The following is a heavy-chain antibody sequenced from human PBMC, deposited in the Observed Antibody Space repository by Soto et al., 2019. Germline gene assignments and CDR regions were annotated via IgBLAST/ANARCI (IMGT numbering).Heavy chain of an antibody. CDR2: IIPIFGTA. V-gene: IGHV1-69*13. Sequence: ASVNVSCKASGGTFSSYAISWVRQAPGQGLEWMGGIIPIFGTANYAQKFQGRVTITADESTSTAYMELSSLRSEDTAVYYCARPLFTMVRGEPPFGFSENYYYYGMDVWGQGTADTVSS. CDR3: ARPLFTMVRGEPPFGFSENYYYYGMDV. CDR1: GGTFSSYA. J-gene: IGHJ6*02. D-gene: IGHD3-10*01.